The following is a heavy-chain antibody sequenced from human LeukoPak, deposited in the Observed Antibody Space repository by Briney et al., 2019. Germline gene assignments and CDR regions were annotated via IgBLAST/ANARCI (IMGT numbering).Heavy chain of an antibody. CDR3: ARAGCSSTSCYQAMDV. Sequence: SVKVSRKASGGTFSSYAISRVRQAPGQGLEWMGGIIPIFGTANYAQKFQGRVTITADESTSTAYMELSSLRSEDTAVYYCARAGCSSTSCYQAMDVWGQGTMVTVSS. CDR1: GGTFSSYA. J-gene: IGHJ3*01. CDR2: IIPIFGTA. V-gene: IGHV1-69*13. D-gene: IGHD2-2*01.